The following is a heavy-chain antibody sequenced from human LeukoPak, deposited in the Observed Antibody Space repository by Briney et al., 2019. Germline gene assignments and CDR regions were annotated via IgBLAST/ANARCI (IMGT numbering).Heavy chain of an antibody. CDR3: AKCMSSTGVCLNFDY. Sequence: PGGSLRLPCEASGFTFFNYAMSWVRQAPGKGLQWVSGVGSDSATFYTDSVKGRFTISRDNSKNTVYLHIDSLGAEDTAVYYCAKCMSSTGVCLNFDYWGQGILVAVST. CDR1: GFTFFNYA. CDR2: VGSDSAT. V-gene: IGHV3-23*01. D-gene: IGHD2-21*02. J-gene: IGHJ4*02.